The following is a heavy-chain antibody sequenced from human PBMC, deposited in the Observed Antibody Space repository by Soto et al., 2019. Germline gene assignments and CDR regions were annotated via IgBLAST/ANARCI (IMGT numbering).Heavy chain of an antibody. CDR2: IGVSDDNT. D-gene: IGHD3-22*01. Sequence: EVQLLESGGGLVQPGGSLRLSCAASGFTLSNFGMNWVRQAPGKGLEWVSGIGVSDDNTYYADSVKGRFTISRDNSKNTLYLQMNTLRAEDTAVYYCAKDKYHDWGQGTLVTVSS. J-gene: IGHJ4*02. CDR1: GFTLSNFG. CDR3: AKDKYHD. V-gene: IGHV3-23*01.